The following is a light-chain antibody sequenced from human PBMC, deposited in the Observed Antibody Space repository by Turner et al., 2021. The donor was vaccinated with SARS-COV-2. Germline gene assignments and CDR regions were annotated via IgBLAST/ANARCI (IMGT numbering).Light chain of an antibody. CDR1: QSVSTS. CDR2: GAS. Sequence: EVVMTQSPATLSVSPGERATLSCRASQSVSTSLAWYQQKPGQAPRLLIHGASTRATGIPATFSGSGSGTEFTLTISSLRSEDFAVYYCQQYDYWPRTFGQGTKVEIK. J-gene: IGKJ1*01. V-gene: IGKV3-15*01. CDR3: QQYDYWPRT.